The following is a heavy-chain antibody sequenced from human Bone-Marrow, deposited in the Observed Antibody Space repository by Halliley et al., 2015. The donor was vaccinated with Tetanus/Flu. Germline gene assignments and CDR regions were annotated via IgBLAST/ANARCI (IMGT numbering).Heavy chain of an antibody. CDR3: VKEGKSGQWLVWWFDN. CDR2: ISSSGGTT. V-gene: IGHV3-64D*06. Sequence: ISSSGGTTYYADSVKGRLTISRDNSKNTLYLQMTSLRAEDTAVYYCVKEGKSGQWLVWWFDNWGQGTLVTVSS. J-gene: IGHJ4*02. D-gene: IGHD6-19*01.